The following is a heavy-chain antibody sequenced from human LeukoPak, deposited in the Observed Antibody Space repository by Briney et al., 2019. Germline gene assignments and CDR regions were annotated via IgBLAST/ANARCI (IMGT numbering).Heavy chain of an antibody. CDR3: ARGYDLSDNWFDP. J-gene: IGHJ5*02. D-gene: IGHD3-16*01. CDR1: GGSFSGYY. CDR2: IYYSGST. Sequence: PSETLSLTCAVYGGSFSGYYWSWIRQPPGKGMEWIGYIYYSGSTNYNPSLKSRVTISVDTSRNQCSLKLSSVTAADTAVYYCARGYDLSDNWFDPWGQGTLVTVSS. V-gene: IGHV4-59*01.